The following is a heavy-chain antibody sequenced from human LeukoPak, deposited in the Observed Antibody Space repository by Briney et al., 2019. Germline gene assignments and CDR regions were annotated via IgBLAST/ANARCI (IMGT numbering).Heavy chain of an antibody. Sequence: ASVKVSCKASGYTFTSYYMHWVRPAPGQGLEWMGIINPSGGSTSYAQKFQGRVTMTRDMSTSTVYMELSSLRSEDTAVYYCARAPPSYYYDSSGYFDYWGQGTLVTVSS. J-gene: IGHJ4*02. CDR1: GYTFTSYY. CDR3: ARAPPSYYYDSSGYFDY. CDR2: INPSGGST. V-gene: IGHV1-46*01. D-gene: IGHD3-22*01.